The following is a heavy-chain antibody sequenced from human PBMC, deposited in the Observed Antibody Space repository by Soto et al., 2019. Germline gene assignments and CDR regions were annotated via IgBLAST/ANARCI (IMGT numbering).Heavy chain of an antibody. D-gene: IGHD2-2*02. CDR2: INAGGAST. CDR1: AFTFNTYA. V-gene: IGHV3-23*01. J-gene: IGHJ5*02. CDR3: AKDADGYCSSTSCYNNWFDP. Sequence: EVHLLESGGGLVQPGGSLRLSCTASAFTFNTYAMNWVRQAPGKGLEWVSSINAGGASTYYAGSVKGRFTISRDNSENTLYLQMNSLRAEDTAVYYCAKDADGYCSSTSCYNNWFDPWGQGTLVTVSS.